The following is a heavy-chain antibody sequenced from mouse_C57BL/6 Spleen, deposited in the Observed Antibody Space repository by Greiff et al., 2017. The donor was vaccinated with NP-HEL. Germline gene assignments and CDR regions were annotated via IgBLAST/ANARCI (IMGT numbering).Heavy chain of an antibody. Sequence: EVQRVESGGGLVKPGGSLKLSCAASGFTFSSYAMSWVRQTPEKRLEWVATISDGGSYTYYPDNVKGRFTISRDNAKNNLYLQMSHLKSEDTAMYYCARDTVVETDWYFDVWGTGTTVTVSS. D-gene: IGHD1-1*01. V-gene: IGHV5-4*01. CDR3: ARDTVVETDWYFDV. CDR1: GFTFSSYA. J-gene: IGHJ1*03. CDR2: ISDGGSYT.